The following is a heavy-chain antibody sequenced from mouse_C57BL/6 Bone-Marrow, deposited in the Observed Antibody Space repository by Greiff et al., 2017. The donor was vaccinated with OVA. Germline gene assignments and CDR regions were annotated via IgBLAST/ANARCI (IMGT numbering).Heavy chain of an antibody. CDR2: ISDGGSYT. D-gene: IGHD2-4*01. J-gene: IGHJ2*01. Sequence: DVKLVESGGGLVKPGGSLKLSCAASGFTFSSYAMSWVRQTPEKRLEWVATISDGGSYTYYPDNVKGRFTISRDNAKNNLYLQMSHLKSEDTAMYYCAYDFFDYWGQGTTLTVSS. CDR1: GFTFSSYA. V-gene: IGHV5-4*03. CDR3: AYDFFDY.